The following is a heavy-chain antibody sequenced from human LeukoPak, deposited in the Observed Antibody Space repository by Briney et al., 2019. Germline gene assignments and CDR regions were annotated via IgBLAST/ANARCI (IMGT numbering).Heavy chain of an antibody. D-gene: IGHD2-15*01. CDR3: ATARGGY. Sequence: GGSLRLSCAASAFTFSSYAMSWVRQAPGKGLEWVSGTSTSGGSTYYADSVKGRFTISRDNSKNTLSLQMTGLRAEDTAVYYCATARGGYWGQGTLVTVSS. CDR1: AFTFSSYA. J-gene: IGHJ4*02. V-gene: IGHV3-23*01. CDR2: TSTSGGST.